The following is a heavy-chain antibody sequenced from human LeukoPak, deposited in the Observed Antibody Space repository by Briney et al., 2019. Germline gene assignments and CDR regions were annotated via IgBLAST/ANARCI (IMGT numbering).Heavy chain of an antibody. D-gene: IGHD6-13*01. CDR3: ARDSSSWSGHY. CDR1: GFTFSSYS. J-gene: IGHJ4*02. V-gene: IGHV3-21*01. CDR2: ISSSSSYI. Sequence: GGSLRLSCAASGFTFSSYSMNWVRQAPGKGLEWVSSISSSSSYIYYADSVKGRFTISRDNAKNSLYLQMNSLGAEDTAVYYCARDSSSWSGHYWGQGTLVTVSS.